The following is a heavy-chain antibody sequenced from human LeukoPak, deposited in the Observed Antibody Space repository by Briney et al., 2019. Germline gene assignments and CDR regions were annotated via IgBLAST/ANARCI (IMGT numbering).Heavy chain of an antibody. D-gene: IGHD1-26*01. CDR2: IYSGGST. Sequence: SGGSLRLSCAASGFTVSSSYMSWVRQAPGKGLEWVSVIYSGGSTYYADSVKGRFTISRDNSKNTLYLQMNSLRAEDTAMYYCARDTGATYDYWGQGTLVTVSS. J-gene: IGHJ4*02. V-gene: IGHV3-53*01. CDR1: GFTVSSSY. CDR3: ARDTGATYDY.